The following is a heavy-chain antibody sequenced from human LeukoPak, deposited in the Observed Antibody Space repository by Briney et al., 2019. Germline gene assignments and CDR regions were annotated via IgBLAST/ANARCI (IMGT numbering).Heavy chain of an antibody. V-gene: IGHV3-21*01. CDR3: ARDRDSSWVYYYGMDV. J-gene: IGHJ6*02. CDR1: GFTFSSYS. Sequence: SGGSLRLSCAASGFTFSSYSMNWVRQAPGKGLEWVSSISSSSSYIYYADSVKGRFTTSRDNAKNSLYLQMNSLRAEDTAVYYCARDRDSSWVYYYGMDVWGQGTTVTVSS. D-gene: IGHD6-13*01. CDR2: ISSSSSYI.